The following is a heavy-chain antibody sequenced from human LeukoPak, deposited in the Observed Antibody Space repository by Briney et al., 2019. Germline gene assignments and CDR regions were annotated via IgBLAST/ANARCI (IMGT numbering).Heavy chain of an antibody. CDR2: IFYRGNS. D-gene: IGHD2-2*01. CDR1: GGSISSGGSY. J-gene: IGHJ4*02. Sequence: SQTLSLTCSVSGGSISSGGSYWSWIRQHPGKGLEWIGYIFYRGNSYYNPSLKSRVTISIDTSKSQFSLRLSSVTAADTAVYYCVRASGCPSSSCYSGYFDCWGQGTLVTVSS. V-gene: IGHV4-31*03. CDR3: VRASGCPSSSCYSGYFDC.